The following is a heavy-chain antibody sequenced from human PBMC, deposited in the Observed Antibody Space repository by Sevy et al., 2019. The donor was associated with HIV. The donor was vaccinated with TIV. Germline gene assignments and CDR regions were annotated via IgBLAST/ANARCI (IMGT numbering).Heavy chain of an antibody. D-gene: IGHD2-15*01. V-gene: IGHV5-51*01. Sequence: GESLKISCKGSGYSFTSYWIGWVRQMPGKGLEWMGIIYPGDSDTRNSPSFQGQVTISAPKSISTAYLQLSSLEASDTAMYSCARHLRCSGGSRYSFDFWGQGTLVTVSS. J-gene: IGHJ4*02. CDR1: GYSFTSYW. CDR3: ARHLRCSGGSRYSFDF. CDR2: IYPGDSDT.